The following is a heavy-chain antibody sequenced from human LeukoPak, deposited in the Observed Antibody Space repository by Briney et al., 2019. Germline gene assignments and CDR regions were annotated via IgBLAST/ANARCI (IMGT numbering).Heavy chain of an antibody. Sequence: ASVKVSCKASGYTFTSYGISWVRQAPGQGLEWMGIINPSGGSTSYAQKFQGRVTMTRDMSTSTVYMELSSLRSEDTAVYYCARGGTVHYYYYYMDVWGKGTTVTISS. CDR3: ARGGTVHYYYYYMDV. CDR1: GYTFTSYG. J-gene: IGHJ6*03. CDR2: INPSGGST. D-gene: IGHD1-26*01. V-gene: IGHV1-46*01.